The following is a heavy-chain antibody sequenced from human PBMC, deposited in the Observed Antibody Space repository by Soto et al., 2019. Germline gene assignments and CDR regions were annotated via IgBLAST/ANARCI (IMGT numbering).Heavy chain of an antibody. Sequence: GGSLRLSCAASGFIFSDYYMSWIRQAPGKGLEWVSYISSSGSTIYYADSVKGRFTISRDNAKNSLYLQMNSLRAEDTAVYYCARVGSGSYYTGYYYYYYMDVWGKGTTVTVSS. CDR2: ISSSGSTI. CDR1: GFIFSDYY. D-gene: IGHD3-10*01. J-gene: IGHJ6*03. V-gene: IGHV3-11*01. CDR3: ARVGSGSYYTGYYYYYYMDV.